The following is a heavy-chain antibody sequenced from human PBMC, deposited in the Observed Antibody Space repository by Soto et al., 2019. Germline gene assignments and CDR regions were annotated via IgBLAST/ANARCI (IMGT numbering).Heavy chain of an antibody. CDR1: GGTFSSYA. Sequence: QVQLVQSGAEVKKPGSSVKVSCKASGGTFSSYAISWVRQAPGQGLEWMGGIIPIFGSANYAQKFQGRVTITADESASNVYIELRRLRSEATVVYYCARWRGENYYGMDDWGQGARVTVSS. J-gene: IGHJ6*02. CDR2: IIPIFGSA. V-gene: IGHV1-69*12. D-gene: IGHD2-21*01. CDR3: ARWRGENYYGMDD.